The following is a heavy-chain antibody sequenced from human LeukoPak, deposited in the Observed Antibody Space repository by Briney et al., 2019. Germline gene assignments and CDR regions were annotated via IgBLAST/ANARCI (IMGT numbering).Heavy chain of an antibody. CDR1: GDSISSYY. V-gene: IGHV4-59*01. Sequence: PSETLSLTCTVSGDSISSYYSSWIRQPPGKGLEWIGYIYHSGSTNYNPSLKSRVTISADTSKDQFSLKLASVTAADTAVYYCATGYSSTWYYFDYWGQGTLVTVSS. CDR3: ATGYSSTWYYFDY. CDR2: IYHSGST. J-gene: IGHJ4*02. D-gene: IGHD6-13*01.